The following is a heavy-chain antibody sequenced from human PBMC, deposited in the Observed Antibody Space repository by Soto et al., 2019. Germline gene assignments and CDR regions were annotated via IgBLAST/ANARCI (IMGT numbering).Heavy chain of an antibody. Sequence: QVQLVQSGAEVKKPGASVKVSCKASGYTFTSYGISWVRQAPGQGLEWMGWISAYNGNTNYAQKLQGRVTMTTDTSTSTAYMELRSLRSDDTAVYYCAKGAPLVGAIDYYYYYGMDVWGQGTTVTVSS. CDR1: GYTFTSYG. J-gene: IGHJ6*02. CDR2: ISAYNGNT. V-gene: IGHV1-18*01. CDR3: AKGAPLVGAIDYYYYYGMDV. D-gene: IGHD1-26*01.